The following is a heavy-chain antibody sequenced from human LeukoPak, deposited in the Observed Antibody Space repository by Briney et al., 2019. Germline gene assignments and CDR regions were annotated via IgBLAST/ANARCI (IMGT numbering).Heavy chain of an antibody. J-gene: IGHJ4*02. D-gene: IGHD6-13*01. CDR1: GYNFDKFG. Sequence: GASVKVSSKASGYNFDKFGIAWVRQAPGQGLEWMGWINTHNGNTKYAQQYQGRVTMTTDTSTSTVYMELRSLRSDDTAVYFCARHTPQHLKRYDYWRQGTQVTVSS. V-gene: IGHV1-18*01. CDR2: INTHNGNT. CDR3: ARHTPQHLKRYDY.